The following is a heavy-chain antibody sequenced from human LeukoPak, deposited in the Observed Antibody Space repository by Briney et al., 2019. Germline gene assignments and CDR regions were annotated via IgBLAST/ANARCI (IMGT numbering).Heavy chain of an antibody. J-gene: IGHJ4*02. CDR2: ISYDGSGN. Sequence: GGSLRLSCAASGFRFSNYAMHWVRRAPGKGLEWVALISYDGSGNYYSDSVKGRFTISRDNSENTLYLQMNSLRAEDTAIYYCARERTGYYIVYWGQGTLVTVSS. V-gene: IGHV3-30*04. D-gene: IGHD2-8*01. CDR3: ARERTGYYIVY. CDR1: GFRFSNYA.